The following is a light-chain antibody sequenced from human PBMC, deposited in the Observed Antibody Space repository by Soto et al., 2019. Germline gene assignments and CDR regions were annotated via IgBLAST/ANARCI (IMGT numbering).Light chain of an antibody. CDR1: SVGAYDY. J-gene: IGLJ3*02. V-gene: IGLV2-8*01. CDR2: EVT. Sequence: QSALTQPPSASGSPGQSVTISCTGSSVGAYDYVSWYQQHPGKAPKLIIHEVTKRPSGVPDPVSGSKSGTTASLTVSGLQAEDESDYFCSSFAGSNIWVFGGGTKVTVL. CDR3: SSFAGSNIWV.